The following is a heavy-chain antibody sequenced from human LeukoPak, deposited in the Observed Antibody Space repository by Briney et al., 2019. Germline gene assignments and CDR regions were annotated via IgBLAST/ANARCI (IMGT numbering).Heavy chain of an antibody. CDR1: GGSITSSDW. J-gene: IGHJ4*02. V-gene: IGHV4-4*02. D-gene: IGHD2-15*01. CDR2: IYHSGST. CDR3: ARVGGGNRFDY. Sequence: SETLSLTCAVSGGSITSSDWWSWVRQPPGKGLEWIGEIYHSGSTYYNPSLKSRVTISVDKSKNQFSLKLSSVTAADTAVYYCARVGGGNRFDYWGQGTLVAVSS.